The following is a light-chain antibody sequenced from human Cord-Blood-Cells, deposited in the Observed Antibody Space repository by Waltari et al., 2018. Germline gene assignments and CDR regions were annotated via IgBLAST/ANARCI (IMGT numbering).Light chain of an antibody. Sequence: DIQMTKSPSSLSASVGDRVTITCQASQDISNYLNWYQQKPGKAPKLLIYDASNLETGVPSRFSGSGSVTDFTCTISSLQPEDSATYYCQQYDNLPLTFGGGTKVEIK. CDR1: QDISNY. V-gene: IGKV1-33*01. CDR2: DAS. J-gene: IGKJ4*02. CDR3: QQYDNLPLT.